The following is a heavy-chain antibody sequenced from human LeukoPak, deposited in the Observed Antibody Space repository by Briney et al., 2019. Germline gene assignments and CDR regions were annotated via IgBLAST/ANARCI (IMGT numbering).Heavy chain of an antibody. CDR3: ARDILWRDSSLYYFDY. CDR1: GFTFSTYS. J-gene: IGHJ4*02. Sequence: PGGSLRLSCAASGFTFSTYSMNWVRQAPGKGLEWVSSISSSSTYIYYADSVKGRFTISRDNSKNTLYLQMTSLSAEDTAVYYCARDILWRDSSLYYFDYWGQGTLVTVSS. D-gene: IGHD3-22*01. CDR2: ISSSSTYI. V-gene: IGHV3-21*01.